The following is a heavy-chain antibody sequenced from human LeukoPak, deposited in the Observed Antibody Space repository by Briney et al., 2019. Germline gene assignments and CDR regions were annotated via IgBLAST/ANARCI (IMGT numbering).Heavy chain of an antibody. CDR1: GFTFTEYC. D-gene: IGHD1-7*01. CDR2: VDSGSGYI. J-gene: IGHJ4*02. V-gene: IGHV3-21*01. Sequence: GGSLRLSCAASGFTFTEYCIHWVRQAPGKGLEWVSCVDSGSGYIYYAESVKGRFTISRDNAKKSVYLQMNSLRDDDTAVYYCERDPTVLGNYSSFGFDSWGPGTLVTVSS. CDR3: ERDPTVLGNYSSFGFDS.